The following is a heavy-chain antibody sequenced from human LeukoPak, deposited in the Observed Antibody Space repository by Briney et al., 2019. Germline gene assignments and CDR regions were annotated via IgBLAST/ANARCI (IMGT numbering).Heavy chain of an antibody. J-gene: IGHJ4*02. CDR1: GFTFDDYA. Sequence: GGSLRLSCAASGFTFDDYAMHWVRQAPGKGLEWVSLISGDGGSTYYADSVKGRFTIPRGNAKNSLYLQMDSLRAEDTAVYYCARDRGTAYNPFDYWGQGTLVTVSS. V-gene: IGHV3-43*02. CDR2: ISGDGGST. D-gene: IGHD1-1*01. CDR3: ARDRGTAYNPFDY.